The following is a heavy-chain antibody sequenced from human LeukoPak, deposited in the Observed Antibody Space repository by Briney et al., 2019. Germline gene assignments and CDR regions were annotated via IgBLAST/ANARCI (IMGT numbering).Heavy chain of an antibody. CDR2: ISAYNGNT. Sequence: ASVKVSCKASGYTFTGYYMHWVRQAPGQGLEWMGWISAYNGNTNYAQKLQGRVTMTTDTSTSTAYMELRSLRSDDTAVYYCARARDSGYDGFYYYYMDVWGKGTTVTVSS. V-gene: IGHV1-18*04. J-gene: IGHJ6*03. CDR3: ARARDSGYDGFYYYYMDV. D-gene: IGHD5-12*01. CDR1: GYTFTGYY.